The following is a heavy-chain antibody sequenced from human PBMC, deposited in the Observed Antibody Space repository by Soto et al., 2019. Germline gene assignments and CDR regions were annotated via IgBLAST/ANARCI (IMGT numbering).Heavy chain of an antibody. D-gene: IGHD3-10*01. J-gene: IGHJ5*02. CDR3: ARAQFYSGSGNYNNLMFDA. CDR2: MYHSGTF. V-gene: IGHV4-30-2*01. Sequence: SETLSLTCAVSGGSIGGVGYSWSWIRQPPGGGLEWIGYMYHSGTFLKSPSLKTRLTMSLDMSKNQFSLTLNSMTAADTAVYYCARAQFYSGSGNYNNLMFDAWGQGIQVTVAS. CDR1: GGSIGGVGYS.